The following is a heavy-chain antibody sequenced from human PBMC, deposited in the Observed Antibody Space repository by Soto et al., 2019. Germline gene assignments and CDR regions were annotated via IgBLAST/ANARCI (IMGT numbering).Heavy chain of an antibody. CDR2: IYYSGST. D-gene: IGHD6-19*01. CDR1: GGSISSSSYY. J-gene: IGHJ4*02. CDR3: ARTHSSGLPARPPSSPFDY. Sequence: SETLSLTCTVSGGSISSSSYYWGWIRQPPGKGLEWIGSIYYSGSTYYNPSLKSRVTISVDTSKNQFSLKLSSVTAADTAVYYCARTHSSGLPARPPSSPFDYWGQGTLVTVSS. V-gene: IGHV4-39*01.